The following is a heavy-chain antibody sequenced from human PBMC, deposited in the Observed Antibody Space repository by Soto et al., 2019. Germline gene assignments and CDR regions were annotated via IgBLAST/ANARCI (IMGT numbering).Heavy chain of an antibody. Sequence: SVKVSCKASGGTFSSYAISWVRHAPGQGLEWMGGIIPIFGTANYAQKFQGRVTITADESTSTAYMELSSLRSEDTAVYYCARAGSVTYYYDSSGYYYFDYWGQGTLVTVSS. J-gene: IGHJ4*02. D-gene: IGHD3-22*01. V-gene: IGHV1-69*13. CDR2: IIPIFGTA. CDR3: ARAGSVTYYYDSSGYYYFDY. CDR1: GGTFSSYA.